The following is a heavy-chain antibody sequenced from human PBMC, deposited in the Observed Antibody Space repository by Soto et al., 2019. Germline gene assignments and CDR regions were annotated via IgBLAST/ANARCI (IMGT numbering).Heavy chain of an antibody. D-gene: IGHD3-10*01. J-gene: IGHJ5*02. Sequence: SQTLSLTGAISGDSVSSKSATWNWIRQSPSRGLEWLGRTYYRSKWFFDYAVSVKSRITINPDTSKNQFSLHLNSVTPEDTALYYCARGGVTLVRGVTPYNWFDPWGQGTLVTVSS. CDR2: TYYRSKWFF. CDR1: GDSVSSKSAT. CDR3: ARGGVTLVRGVTPYNWFDP. V-gene: IGHV6-1*01.